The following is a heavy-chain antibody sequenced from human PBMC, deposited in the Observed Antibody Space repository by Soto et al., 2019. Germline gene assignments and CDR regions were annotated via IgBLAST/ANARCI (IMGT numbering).Heavy chain of an antibody. CDR1: GGTFSSYA. V-gene: IGHV1-69*13. CDR3: SSALRRDGYNPYYYYGMDV. D-gene: IGHD5-12*01. Sequence: SVKVSCKASGGTFSSYAISWVRQAPGQGLERMGGIIPIFGTANYAQKFQGRVTITADESTSTAYMELSSLRSEDTAVYYCSSALRRDGYNPYYYYGMDVWGQGTTVTVSS. CDR2: IIPIFGTA. J-gene: IGHJ6*02.